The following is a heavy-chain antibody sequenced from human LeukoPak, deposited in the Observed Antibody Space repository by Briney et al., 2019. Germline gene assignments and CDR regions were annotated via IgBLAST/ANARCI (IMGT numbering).Heavy chain of an antibody. D-gene: IGHD4/OR15-4a*01. J-gene: IGHJ4*02. Sequence: PGGFLRLSCTVSGFTVGSNSMSWVRQAPGKGLEWVSFIYSDNTHYSDSVKGRFTISRDNSKNTLYLQMNSLRAEDTAVYYCARRAGAYSHPYDYWGQGTLVTVSS. CDR2: IYSDNT. V-gene: IGHV3-53*01. CDR3: ARRAGAYSHPYDY. CDR1: GFTVGSNS.